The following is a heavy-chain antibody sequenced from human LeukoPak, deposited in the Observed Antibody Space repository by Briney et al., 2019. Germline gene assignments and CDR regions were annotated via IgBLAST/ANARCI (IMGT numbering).Heavy chain of an antibody. J-gene: IGHJ5*02. Sequence: PSETLSLTCTVSGYSISSGYYWGWIRQPPGQGLEWIGSIYHSGSTYYNPSLKSRVTISVDTSKNQFSLKLSSVTAADTAVYYCAREEEDSSSSDWFDPWGQGTLVTVSS. CDR1: GYSISSGYY. CDR2: IYHSGST. D-gene: IGHD6-6*01. CDR3: AREEEDSSSSDWFDP. V-gene: IGHV4-38-2*02.